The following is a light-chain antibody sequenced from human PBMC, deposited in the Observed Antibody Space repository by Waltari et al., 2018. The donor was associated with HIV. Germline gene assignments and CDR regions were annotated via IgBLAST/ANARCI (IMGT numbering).Light chain of an antibody. V-gene: IGKV1-5*03. CDR1: QNIPNR. Sequence: DSPMTQSPSTLSASVGDRVIITCRASQNIPNRMAWYQQKPGKAPKLLIYFASTLQGGVPSRFSGSGSGTEFTLTISSLQPDDFATYYCQGGNGYFGQGTKVEIK. CDR2: FAS. J-gene: IGKJ2*01. CDR3: QGGNGY.